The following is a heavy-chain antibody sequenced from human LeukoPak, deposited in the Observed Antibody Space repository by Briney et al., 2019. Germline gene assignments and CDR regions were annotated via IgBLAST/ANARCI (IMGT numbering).Heavy chain of an antibody. V-gene: IGHV3-9*01. J-gene: IGHJ4*02. CDR1: GFTFDDYA. Sequence: HSGRSLRLSCAASGFTFDDYAMHWVRQAPGKGLEWVSGISWNSGSIGYADSVKGRFTISRDNAKNSLYLQMNSLRAEDTALYYCAKDIFTMVRGVVDYWGQGTLVTVSS. D-gene: IGHD3-10*01. CDR3: AKDIFTMVRGVVDY. CDR2: ISWNSGSI.